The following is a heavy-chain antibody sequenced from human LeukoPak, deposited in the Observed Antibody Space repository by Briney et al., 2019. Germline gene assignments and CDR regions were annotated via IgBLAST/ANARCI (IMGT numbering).Heavy chain of an antibody. D-gene: IGHD3-10*01. V-gene: IGHV3-7*01. Sequence: GGSLRLSCAASGFTFSSYWMSWVRQAPGKGLEWVANVKQDGSEKYSVDSVKGRFTISRDNAKNSVYLQMNSLRAEDTALYYCARDRDYGSGSKGDHWGQGTLVTVSS. CDR1: GFTFSSYW. CDR3: ARDRDYGSGSKGDH. J-gene: IGHJ4*02. CDR2: VKQDGSEK.